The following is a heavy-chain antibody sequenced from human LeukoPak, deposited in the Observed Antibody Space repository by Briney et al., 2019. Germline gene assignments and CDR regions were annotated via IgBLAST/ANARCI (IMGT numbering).Heavy chain of an antibody. V-gene: IGHV3-30*04. D-gene: IGHD1-26*01. J-gene: IGHJ4*02. Sequence: TGGSLRLSCAASKFTFSSYAMHWVRQAPGKGLEWVAVISYDGSNKYYADSVKGRFTISRDNSKNTLYLQMNSLRAEDTAVYYCARDPSDPFEHYSGSYYGLDYWGQGTLVTVSS. CDR1: KFTFSSYA. CDR2: ISYDGSNK. CDR3: ARDPSDPFEHYSGSYYGLDY.